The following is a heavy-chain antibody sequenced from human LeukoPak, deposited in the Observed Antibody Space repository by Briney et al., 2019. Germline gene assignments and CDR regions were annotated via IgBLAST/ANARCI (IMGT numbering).Heavy chain of an antibody. D-gene: IGHD3-3*01. CDR2: IYYSGST. CDR3: ARAIGYDFWTLYYFDY. V-gene: IGHV4-59*01. CDR1: GGSISSYY. J-gene: IGHJ4*02. Sequence: SETLSLTCTVSGGSISSYYWSWIRQPPGKGLEWIGYIYYSGSTNYNPSLKSRVTISVDTSKNQFSLKLSSVTAADTAVYYCARAIGYDFWTLYYFDYWGQGTLVTVSP.